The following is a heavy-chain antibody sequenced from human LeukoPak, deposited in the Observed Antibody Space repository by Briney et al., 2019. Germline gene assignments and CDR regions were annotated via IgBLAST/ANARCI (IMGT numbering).Heavy chain of an antibody. CDR2: SHPSWKT. V-gene: IGHV4-38-2*01. D-gene: IGHD3-10*01. Sequence: SEALSLPCVVSGFSISSGYYRGWIRHPPGRGLEWIVNSHPSWKTLYNSSLKSRLAMSVDTSKNQFSLKLSSVTAADTAVYYCARGRRITIVRGVRGGLDVWGKGTTVTVSS. CDR3: ARGRRITIVRGVRGGLDV. CDR1: GFSISSGYY. J-gene: IGHJ6*04.